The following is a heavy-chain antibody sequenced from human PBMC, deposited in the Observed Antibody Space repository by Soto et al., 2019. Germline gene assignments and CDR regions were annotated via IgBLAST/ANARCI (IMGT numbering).Heavy chain of an antibody. Sequence: SETLSLTCAVYGGSFSGYYWSWIRQPPGKGLEWIGEINHSGSTNYNPSLKSRVTISVDTSKNQFSLKLSSVTAADTAVYYCARVYPGYWFDPWGQGTLVTVSS. V-gene: IGHV4-34*01. CDR1: GGSFSGYY. D-gene: IGHD2-2*01. J-gene: IGHJ5*02. CDR3: ARVYPGYWFDP. CDR2: INHSGST.